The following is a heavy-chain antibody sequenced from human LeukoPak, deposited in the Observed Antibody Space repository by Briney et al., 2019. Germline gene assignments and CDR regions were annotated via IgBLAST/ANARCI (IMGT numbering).Heavy chain of an antibody. CDR3: VREEQDRNRYHFDY. D-gene: IGHD1-14*01. CDR1: GFTFSSYW. Sequence: PGGSLRLSCAASGFTFSSYWMHWVRQVPGKGLVWVSRINTDGSSTSYADSVKGRFTISRDNAKNTLYLQMNSLRAEDTAVYYCVREEQDRNRYHFDYWGQGTLVTVSS. CDR2: INTDGSST. J-gene: IGHJ4*02. V-gene: IGHV3-74*01.